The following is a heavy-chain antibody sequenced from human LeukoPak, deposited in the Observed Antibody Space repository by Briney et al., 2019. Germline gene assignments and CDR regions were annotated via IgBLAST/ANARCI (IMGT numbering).Heavy chain of an antibody. J-gene: IGHJ6*02. Sequence: GGSLRLSCAASGFTFSSYGMHWVRQAPGKGLGWVAVISYDGSNKYYADSVKGRFTISRDNSKNTLYLQMNSLRAEDTAVYYCARGRLYYYYYGMDVWGQGTTVTVSS. D-gene: IGHD3-10*01. CDR3: ARGRLYYYYYGMDV. V-gene: IGHV3-30*03. CDR2: ISYDGSNK. CDR1: GFTFSSYG.